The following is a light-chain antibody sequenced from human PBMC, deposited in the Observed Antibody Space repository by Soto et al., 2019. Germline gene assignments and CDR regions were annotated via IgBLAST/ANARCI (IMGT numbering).Light chain of an antibody. CDR3: QQYSSYSYT. CDR2: KTS. J-gene: IGKJ2*01. Sequence: DIQMTQSPSTLSASVGERVTITCRASQSTTNWVAWYQQKPGKAPDLLIYKTSSLQSGVPSRFSGSGSGTEFTLTISSLQPDDFASYFCQQYSSYSYTFGQGTKLEI. V-gene: IGKV1-5*03. CDR1: QSTTNW.